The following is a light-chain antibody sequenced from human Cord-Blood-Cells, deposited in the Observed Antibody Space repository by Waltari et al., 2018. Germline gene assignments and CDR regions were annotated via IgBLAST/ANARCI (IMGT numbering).Light chain of an antibody. CDR3: SSYTSSSTLLYV. CDR2: DVS. Sequence: QSALTPPASVSGSPGQSITISCTGTSSDVGGYTYVSWYQQHPGKAPKLMIYDVSNRPSGVSNRFSGSKSGNTASLTISGLQAEDEADYYCSSYTSSSTLLYVFGTGTKVTVL. CDR1: SSDVGGYTY. V-gene: IGLV2-14*01. J-gene: IGLJ1*01.